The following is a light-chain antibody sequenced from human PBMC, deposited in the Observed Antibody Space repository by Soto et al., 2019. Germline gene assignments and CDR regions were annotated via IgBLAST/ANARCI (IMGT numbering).Light chain of an antibody. CDR2: DVN. J-gene: IGLJ1*01. Sequence: ALTQPPSVSGSPGQSVAISCTGTSSDVGNSNGVSWYHQPPGTAPKLMIYDVNNRPSGVPDRFSGSKSGNTASLTISGLQAEDEGAYYCSSYTSSSTYVFGTGTKVTVL. V-gene: IGLV2-18*02. CDR3: SSYTSSSTYV. CDR1: SSDVGNSNG.